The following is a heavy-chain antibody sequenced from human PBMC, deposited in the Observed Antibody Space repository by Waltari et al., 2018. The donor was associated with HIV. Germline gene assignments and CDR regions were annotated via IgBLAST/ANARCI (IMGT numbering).Heavy chain of an antibody. CDR1: GFTFSSFS. D-gene: IGHD5-12*01. V-gene: IGHV3-48*01. CDR2: ISGSIIPI. J-gene: IGHJ6*02. Sequence: EVQLVESGGGLVQPGGSLRLSCATSGFTFSSFSMHWVRQAHGKGRNLFSYISGSIIPIYSAEVGKCRFTISRDNARNSLYLQMNSLRAEDTAVYYCARDGWLRSAYGMDVWGQGTTVTVS. CDR3: ARDGWLRSAYGMDV.